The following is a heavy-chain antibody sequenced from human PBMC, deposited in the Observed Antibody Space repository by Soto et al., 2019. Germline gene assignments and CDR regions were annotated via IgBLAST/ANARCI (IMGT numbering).Heavy chain of an antibody. CDR3: ARASGSSYGFDP. D-gene: IGHD1-26*01. J-gene: IGHJ5*02. Sequence: QVQLVQSGAEVKKPGSSVKVSCKSSGYTFTSYGISWVRQAPGQGLEWMGWISAYNGNTNYEQKLQGRVTMTTDTSTSTADMELRSLRSDDTAVYYCARASGSSYGFDPWGQGTLVTVSS. CDR1: GYTFTSYG. V-gene: IGHV1-18*01. CDR2: ISAYNGNT.